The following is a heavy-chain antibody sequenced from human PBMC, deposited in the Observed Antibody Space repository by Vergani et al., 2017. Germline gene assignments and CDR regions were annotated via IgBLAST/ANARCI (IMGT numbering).Heavy chain of an antibody. CDR3: ARGSRAEGYSVPES. J-gene: IGHJ5*02. D-gene: IGHD5/OR15-5a*01. CDR1: GASMSSVCYY. CDR2: ILGSGTA. V-gene: IGHV4-61*02. Sequence: QVQLQESGPGLMKPSQTLSLTCTVSGASMSSVCYYWTWIRQSAGKRLEWIGDILGSGTANYNPSFQGRVSMSVATYKHQFSLTLSSVNATDTAVYYCARGSRAEGYSVPESWGQGTRVTVSS.